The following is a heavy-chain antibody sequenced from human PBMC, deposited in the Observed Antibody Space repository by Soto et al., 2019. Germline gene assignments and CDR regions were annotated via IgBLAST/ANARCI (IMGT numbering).Heavy chain of an antibody. CDR2: ISYDGSNK. J-gene: IGHJ4*02. CDR1: GFTLSRFG. Sequence: GGSLRLSFAASGFTLSRFGMHWVRQAPCKGVEWVACISYDGSNKYYTDSVKGRFTISRDSSKNTLYLQMDSLSGEDAAVYYCAKDTYYHDSSGYYIFDSWGQGT. V-gene: IGHV3-30*18. D-gene: IGHD3-22*01. CDR3: AKDTYYHDSSGYYIFDS.